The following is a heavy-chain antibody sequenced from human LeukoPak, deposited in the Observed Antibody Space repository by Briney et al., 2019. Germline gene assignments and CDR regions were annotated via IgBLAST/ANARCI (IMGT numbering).Heavy chain of an antibody. D-gene: IGHD6-19*01. Sequence: ASVKVSCKASGYTFTSYGISWVRQAPGQGLEWMGWISAYNGKTNYAQKLQGRVTMTTDTSTSTAYMELRSLRSDDTAVYYCARDGYSSDWYPLDAFDIWGQGTMVTVSS. J-gene: IGHJ3*02. V-gene: IGHV1-18*01. CDR1: GYTFTSYG. CDR3: ARDGYSSDWYPLDAFDI. CDR2: ISAYNGKT.